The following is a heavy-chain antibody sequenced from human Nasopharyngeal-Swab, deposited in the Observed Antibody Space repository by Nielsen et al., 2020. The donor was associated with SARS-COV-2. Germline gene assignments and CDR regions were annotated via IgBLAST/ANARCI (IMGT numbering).Heavy chain of an antibody. Sequence: VRQAPGKGLEWFSSISSSSSYIYYADSVKGRFTISRDNAKNSLYLQMNSLRAEDTAVYYCARGFYYGSGSQGFDYWGQGTLVTVSS. CDR3: ARGFYYGSGSQGFDY. CDR2: ISSSSSYI. V-gene: IGHV3-21*01. J-gene: IGHJ4*02. D-gene: IGHD3-10*01.